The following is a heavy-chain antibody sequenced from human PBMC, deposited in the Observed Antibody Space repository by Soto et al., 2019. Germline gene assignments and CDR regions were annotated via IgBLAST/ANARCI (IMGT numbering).Heavy chain of an antibody. CDR3: ARDQVPGLDAFDI. J-gene: IGHJ3*02. Sequence: EVQVVESGGGLVKPGGSLRLSCAASGFTFSSYSMNWVRQAPGKGLEWVSSISRSAGNTYYADSVKGRFTIPRDNAKNSMYLQMNSLRAEDTAVYYCARDQVPGLDAFDIWGQGTMVTVSS. CDR2: ISRSAGNT. CDR1: GFTFSSYS. V-gene: IGHV3-21*01.